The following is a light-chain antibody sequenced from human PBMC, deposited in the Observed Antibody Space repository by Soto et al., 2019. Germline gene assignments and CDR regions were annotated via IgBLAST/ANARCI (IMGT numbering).Light chain of an antibody. J-gene: IGKJ2*01. CDR1: QSLVNGAGNTY. CDR3: MQGTHWPPYT. CDR2: KIS. Sequence: EVILTQSPLSLTVTLGQPASISCRSSQSLVNGAGNTYLNWFHQRPGQSPRRLIYKISNRDSGVPERFSGSGSGTDFTLRISRVEPEDIGVYYCMQGTHWPPYTFGQGTKLEIK. V-gene: IGKV2-30*01.